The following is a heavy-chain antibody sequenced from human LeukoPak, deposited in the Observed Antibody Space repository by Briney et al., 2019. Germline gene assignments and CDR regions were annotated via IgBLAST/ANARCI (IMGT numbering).Heavy chain of an antibody. J-gene: IGHJ4*02. CDR1: GGSISSGDYY. Sequence: SQTLSLTCTVSGGSISSGDYYWSWIRQPPGKGLEWIGYIYYSGSTYYNPSLKSRVTISVDTSKNQFSLKLSSVTAADTAVYYCARSYGSGSYSPDYWGQGTLVTVSS. V-gene: IGHV4-30-4*01. D-gene: IGHD3-10*01. CDR3: ARSYGSGSYSPDY. CDR2: IYYSGST.